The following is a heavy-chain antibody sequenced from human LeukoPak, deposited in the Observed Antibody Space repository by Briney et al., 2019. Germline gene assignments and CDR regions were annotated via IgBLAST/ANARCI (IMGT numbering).Heavy chain of an antibody. V-gene: IGHV1-69*13. CDR1: GGTFSSYA. D-gene: IGHD2-2*01. CDR2: IIPIFGTA. J-gene: IGHJ5*02. Sequence: PLASVKVSCKASGGTFSSYAISWVRQAPGQGLEWMGGIIPIFGTANYAQKFQGRVTITADESTSTAYMELSSLRSEDTAVYYCARRYCSSTSCYAEGWFDPWGQGTLVTVSS. CDR3: ARRYCSSTSCYAEGWFDP.